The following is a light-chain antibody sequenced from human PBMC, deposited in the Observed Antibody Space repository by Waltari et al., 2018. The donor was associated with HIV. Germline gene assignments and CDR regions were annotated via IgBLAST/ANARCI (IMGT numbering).Light chain of an antibody. CDR2: AAS. CDR1: QNISNY. V-gene: IGKV1-39*01. CDR3: QQTYSTPPYT. Sequence: DIQMTQSPSSLSASVGDRVTITCRASQNISNYLNWYQQKPGKAPKLLIDAASRLQSGVPSRFSGSGSGTDFTLTISSLQPEDFATYYCQQTYSTPPYTFGQGTKPEIK. J-gene: IGKJ2*01.